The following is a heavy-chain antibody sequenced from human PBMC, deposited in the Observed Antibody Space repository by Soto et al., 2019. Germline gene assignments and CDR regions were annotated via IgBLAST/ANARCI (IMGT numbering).Heavy chain of an antibody. CDR2: IYYSGST. J-gene: IGHJ4*02. V-gene: IGHV4-61*01. D-gene: IGHD6-19*01. CDR1: GGSASRGSYY. CDR3: ARGLTRVAGTVYYFDY. Sequence: SETLSLTCTVSGGSASRGSYYWAWIRHPQGKGLEWSGYIYYSGSTNYNPSLKSRVTISVDTSKNQFSLKLSSVTAADTAVYYCARGLTRVAGTVYYFDYWGQGTLVTVSS.